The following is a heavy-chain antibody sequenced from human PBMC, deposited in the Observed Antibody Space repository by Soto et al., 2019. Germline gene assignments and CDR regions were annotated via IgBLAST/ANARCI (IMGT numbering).Heavy chain of an antibody. Sequence: ASVQVSCKASGSTFSSYAISWVRQAPGQGLEWMGGIIPIFGTANYAQKFQSRVTITADASTSTAYMELSSLKSEDTAVYYCAMGGRLYYHDRRDWFDIWGQGTLVTVSS. CDR3: AMGGRLYYHDRRDWFDI. CDR1: GSTFSSYA. D-gene: IGHD3-22*01. J-gene: IGHJ5*02. CDR2: IIPIFGTA. V-gene: IGHV1-69*13.